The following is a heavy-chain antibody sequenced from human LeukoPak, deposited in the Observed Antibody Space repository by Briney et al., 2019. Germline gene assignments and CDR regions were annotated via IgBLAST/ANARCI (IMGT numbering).Heavy chain of an antibody. D-gene: IGHD1-26*01. CDR3: AKDDASGSYSHY. CDR1: GFTFGSYA. Sequence: PGGSLRLSCAASGFTFGSYAMTWVRRSPGKGLEWVSTIGASSGGDTYYADSVKGRFTISRDNSKNTLYLQMKSLRAEDTAVYYCAKDDASGSYSHYWGQGTLVSVSS. CDR2: IGASSGGDT. J-gene: IGHJ4*02. V-gene: IGHV3-23*01.